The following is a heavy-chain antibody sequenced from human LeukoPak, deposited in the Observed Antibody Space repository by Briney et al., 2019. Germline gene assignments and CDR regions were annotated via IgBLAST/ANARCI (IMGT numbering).Heavy chain of an antibody. CDR1: GFTFSSYG. Sequence: GGPLRLSCAASGFTFSSYGMHWVRQAPGKGLEWVAVISYDGSNKYYADSVKGRFTISRDNSKNTLYLQMNSLRAEDTAVYYCAKLAATPGYFDYWGQGTLVTVSS. D-gene: IGHD2-2*01. CDR2: ISYDGSNK. V-gene: IGHV3-30*18. CDR3: AKLAATPGYFDY. J-gene: IGHJ4*02.